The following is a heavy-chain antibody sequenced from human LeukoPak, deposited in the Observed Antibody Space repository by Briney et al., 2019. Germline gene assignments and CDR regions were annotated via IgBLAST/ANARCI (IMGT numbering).Heavy chain of an antibody. CDR1: GGSISSSSYY. CDR3: ARGLLNYFDY. D-gene: IGHD1-26*01. V-gene: IGHV4-39*07. Sequence: SETLSLTCTVSGGSISSSSYYWDWIRQPPGKGLEWIGSIYYSGSTYYNPSLKSRVTISVDTSKNQFSLKLSSVTAADTAAYYCARGLLNYFDYWGQGTLVTVSS. CDR2: IYYSGST. J-gene: IGHJ4*02.